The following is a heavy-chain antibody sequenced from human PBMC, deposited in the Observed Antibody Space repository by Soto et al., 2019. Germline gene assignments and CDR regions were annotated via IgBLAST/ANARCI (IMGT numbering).Heavy chain of an antibody. J-gene: IGHJ3*02. CDR3: ASPARNYDFWSGYSFDI. Sequence: ASVKVSCKASGYTFTSYDSNWVRQATGQGLEWMGWMNPNSGNTGYAQKFQGRVTMTRNTSISTAYMELSSLRSEDMAVYYCASPARNYDFWSGYSFDIWGQGTMVTVSS. CDR1: GYTFTSYD. D-gene: IGHD3-3*01. CDR2: MNPNSGNT. V-gene: IGHV1-8*01.